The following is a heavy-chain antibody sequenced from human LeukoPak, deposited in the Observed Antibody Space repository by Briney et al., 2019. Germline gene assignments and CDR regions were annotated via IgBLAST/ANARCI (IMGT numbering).Heavy chain of an antibody. V-gene: IGHV4-59*01. CDR1: GGSISSYY. D-gene: IGHD1-26*01. Sequence: SETLSLTCSVSGGSISSYYWSWVRQPPGKGLEWIGDIYYSGSTNYNPSLKSRVTISVDTSKNQFFLILSSVTAADTAVYYCARAYSGSYLYFDHWGQGTLVTVSS. CDR2: IYYSGST. CDR3: ARAYSGSYLYFDH. J-gene: IGHJ4*02.